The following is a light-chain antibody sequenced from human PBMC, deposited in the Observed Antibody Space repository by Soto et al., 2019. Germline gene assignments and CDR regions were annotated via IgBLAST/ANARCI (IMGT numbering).Light chain of an antibody. CDR2: AAS. V-gene: IGKV3-11*01. J-gene: IGKJ4*01. CDR3: QQRSNWPPVT. CDR1: QSVSSNY. Sequence: PGERATLSFRASQSVSSNYFAWYQQKPGQAPRLIIYAASYRATGIPDKFSGSGSGTDFTLTISSLEPEDFGVYYCQQRSNWPPVTFGGGTKVDIK.